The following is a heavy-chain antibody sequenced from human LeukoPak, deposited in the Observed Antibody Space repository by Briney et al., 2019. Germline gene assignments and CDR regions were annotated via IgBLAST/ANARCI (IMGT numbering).Heavy chain of an antibody. CDR3: ARENVGIAVAGPLRGADAFDI. J-gene: IGHJ3*02. Sequence: SETLSLTCVVSGGSLSTHHWSWIRQSPGRGLEWIGYISDSGSTNYNPSLKSRVTISVDTSKNQFSLKLSSVTAADTAVYYCARENVGIAVAGPLRGADAFDIWGQGTMVTVSS. CDR2: ISDSGST. CDR1: GGSLSTHH. V-gene: IGHV4-59*11. D-gene: IGHD6-19*01.